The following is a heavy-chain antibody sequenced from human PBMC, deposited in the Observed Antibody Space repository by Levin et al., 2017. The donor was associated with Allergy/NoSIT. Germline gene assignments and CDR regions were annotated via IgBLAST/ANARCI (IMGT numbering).Heavy chain of an antibody. D-gene: IGHD3-22*01. V-gene: IGHV5-51*01. Sequence: KVSCKGSGYSFTSYWIGWVRQMPGKGLEWMGIIYPGDSDTRYSPSFQGQVTISADKSISTAYLQWSSLKASDTAMYYCARRMNYYDSSGYYSDAFDIWGQGTMVTVSS. CDR3: ARRMNYYDSSGYYSDAFDI. J-gene: IGHJ3*02. CDR1: GYSFTSYW. CDR2: IYPGDSDT.